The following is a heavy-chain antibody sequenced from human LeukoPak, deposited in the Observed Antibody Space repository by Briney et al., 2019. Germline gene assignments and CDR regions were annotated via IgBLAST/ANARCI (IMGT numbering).Heavy chain of an antibody. Sequence: GRSLRLSCAASGFTFSIYGMHWVRQAPGKGLEWVAVIWYDGSNKYYADSVKGRFTISRDNSKSTLYLQMNSLRAEDTAVYYCARAVELSADYWGQGTLVTVSS. V-gene: IGHV3-33*01. D-gene: IGHD3-16*02. CDR1: GFTFSIYG. J-gene: IGHJ4*02. CDR3: ARAVELSADY. CDR2: IWYDGSNK.